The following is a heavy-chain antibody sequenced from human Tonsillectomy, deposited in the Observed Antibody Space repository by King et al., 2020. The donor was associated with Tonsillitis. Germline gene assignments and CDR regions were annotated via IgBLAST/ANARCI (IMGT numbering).Heavy chain of an antibody. CDR1: GGSISSYY. V-gene: IGHV4-59*01. J-gene: IGHJ6*02. CDR3: ARYLGSSWYSHYYYGIDV. Sequence: LQLQESGPGLVKPSETLSLTCTVSGGSISSYYWSWIRQPQGKGLEWNGYIYYSGSTNYNPSLKSRVTISVDTSKNQFYLKLSSVTAADTAVYYCARYLGSSWYSHYYYGIDVCGQGTTVTVSS. CDR2: IYYSGST. D-gene: IGHD6-13*01.